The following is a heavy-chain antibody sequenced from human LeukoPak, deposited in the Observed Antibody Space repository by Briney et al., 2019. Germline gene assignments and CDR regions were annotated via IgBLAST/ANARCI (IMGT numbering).Heavy chain of an antibody. CDR1: GYTFTRFD. J-gene: IGHJ4*02. V-gene: IGHV1-8*02. CDR2: MIPKSGET. Sequence: ASVKVPCKASGYTFTRFDINWVRQAPGQGLEWMGWMIPKSGETAYAQKFQGRVTMTRNTAISTAYLELTGLTSDDTAVYYCARGTDSAYWGQGTLVTVSS. D-gene: IGHD4-11*01. CDR3: ARGTDSAY.